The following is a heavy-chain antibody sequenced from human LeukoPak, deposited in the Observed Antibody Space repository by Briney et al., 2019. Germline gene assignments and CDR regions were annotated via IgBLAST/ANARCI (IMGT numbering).Heavy chain of an antibody. CDR2: ISGSGGTT. CDR1: GFTFSSYA. J-gene: IGHJ4*02. V-gene: IGHV3-23*01. D-gene: IGHD5-12*01. Sequence: PGGSLRLSCVASGFTFSSYAMSWVRQAPEKGLEWVSVISGSGGTTHDADSVKGRFTISRDNSKNTLYLQMNSLRAEDTAVYYCVGGYGGDYWGRGTLVTVSS. CDR3: VGGYGGDY.